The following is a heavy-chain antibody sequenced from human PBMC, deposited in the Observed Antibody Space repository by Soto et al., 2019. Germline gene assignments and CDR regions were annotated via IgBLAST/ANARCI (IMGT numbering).Heavy chain of an antibody. CDR3: AKYETEWLIYYYGMDV. CDR2: ISYDGSNK. Sequence: QVQLVESGGGVVQPGRSLRLSCAASGFTFSSYGVHWVRQAPGKGLEWVAVISYDGSNKYYADSVKGRFTISRDNSKNTLYLQMNSLRAEDTAVYYCAKYETEWLIYYYGMDVWGQGTTVTVSS. CDR1: GFTFSSYG. D-gene: IGHD6-19*01. J-gene: IGHJ6*02. V-gene: IGHV3-30*18.